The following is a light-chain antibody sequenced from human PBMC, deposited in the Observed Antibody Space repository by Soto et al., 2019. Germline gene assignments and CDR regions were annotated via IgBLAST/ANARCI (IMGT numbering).Light chain of an antibody. CDR2: EVT. Sequence: QSVLTQPASVSGSPGQSITISCIGTSSDIGAYNYVSWYQQHPGKVPKLMIYEVTNRPSGLSNRFSGSKYGNTASLTISGLQADDEADYFCSSYTSTSTLYVFGTGTKGTVL. CDR1: SSDIGAYNY. J-gene: IGLJ1*01. V-gene: IGLV2-14*01. CDR3: SSYTSTSTLYV.